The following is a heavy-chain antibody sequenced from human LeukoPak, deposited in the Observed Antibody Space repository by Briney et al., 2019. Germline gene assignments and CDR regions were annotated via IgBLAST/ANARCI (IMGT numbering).Heavy chain of an antibody. CDR2: ISSSSSTI. D-gene: IGHD2-2*01. J-gene: IGHJ4*02. V-gene: IGHV3-48*01. Sequence: GGSLRLSCAASGFTFSSYSMNWVRQAPGKGLAWVSYISSSSSTIYYADSVKGRFTISRDNAKNSLYLQMNSLRAEDTAVYYCARDRCSSTSCYWGEDFDYWGQGTLVTVSS. CDR1: GFTFSSYS. CDR3: ARDRCSSTSCYWGEDFDY.